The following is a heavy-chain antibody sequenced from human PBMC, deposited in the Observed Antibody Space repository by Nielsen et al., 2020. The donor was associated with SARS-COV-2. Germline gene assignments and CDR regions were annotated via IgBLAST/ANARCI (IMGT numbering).Heavy chain of an antibody. CDR1: GFTFSDYY. CDR3: ARAQSGSYFRDAFDI. Sequence: GGSLRLSCAASGFTFSDYYMSWIRQAPGKGLEWVSYISSSSSYTNYADSVKGRFTISRDNSKNTLYLQMNSLRAEDTAVYYCARAQSGSYFRDAFDIWGQGTMVTVSS. V-gene: IGHV3-11*06. D-gene: IGHD1-26*01. CDR2: ISSSSSYT. J-gene: IGHJ3*02.